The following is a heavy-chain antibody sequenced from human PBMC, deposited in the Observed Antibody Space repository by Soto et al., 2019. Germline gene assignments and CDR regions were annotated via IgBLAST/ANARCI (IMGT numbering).Heavy chain of an antibody. CDR2: MNPNSGNT. CDR1: GYTFTSYD. J-gene: IGHJ3*02. V-gene: IGHV1-8*01. D-gene: IGHD6-19*01. CDR3: AREVAGTLSAFDI. Sequence: ASVKVSCKASGYTFTSYDINWVRQATGQGLEWMGWMNPNSGNTGYAQKFQGRVTMTRNTSISTAYMELSSLRSEDTAVYYCAREVAGTLSAFDIWAQGTMVTDSS.